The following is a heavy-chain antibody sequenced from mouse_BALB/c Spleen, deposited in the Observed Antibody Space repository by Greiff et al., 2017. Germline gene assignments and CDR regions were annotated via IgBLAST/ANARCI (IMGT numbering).Heavy chain of an antibody. D-gene: IGHD2-1*01. CDR3: ASRYGNYAFAY. J-gene: IGHJ3*01. CDR2: ISSGGSYT. Sequence: DVKLVESGGDLVKPGGSLKLSCAASGFTFSSYGMSWVRQTPDKRLEWVATISSGGSYTYYPDSVKGRFTISRDNAKNTLYLQMSSLKSEDTAMYYCASRYGNYAFAYWGQGTLVTVSA. CDR1: GFTFSSYG. V-gene: IGHV5-6*02.